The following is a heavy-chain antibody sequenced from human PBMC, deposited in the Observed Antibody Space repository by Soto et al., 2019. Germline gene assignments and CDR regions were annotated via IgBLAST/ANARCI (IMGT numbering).Heavy chain of an antibody. Sequence: QVQLQQWGAGLLKPSETLSLTCAVYGRSFSGYYWSWIRQPPGKGVEWIGEINHSGSTNYNPSLKSRVTISVDTPQNQFSLNLSSVTAADTAVYYCARAYGGNSGVFDYWGQGTLVTVSS. CDR2: INHSGST. D-gene: IGHD4-17*01. V-gene: IGHV4-34*01. J-gene: IGHJ4*02. CDR1: GRSFSGYY. CDR3: ARAYGGNSGVFDY.